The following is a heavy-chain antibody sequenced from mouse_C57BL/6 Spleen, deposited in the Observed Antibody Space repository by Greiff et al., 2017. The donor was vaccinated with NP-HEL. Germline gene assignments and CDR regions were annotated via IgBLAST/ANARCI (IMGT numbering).Heavy chain of an antibody. D-gene: IGHD1-1*01. CDR3: AKRDYYGSSYDYAMDY. V-gene: IGHV2-9*01. J-gene: IGHJ4*01. CDR1: GFSLTSYG. Sequence: VKVVESGPGLVAPSQSLSITCTVSGFSLTSYGVDWVRQPPGKGLEWLGVIWGGGSTTYNSALMSRLSISKDNSKSHVFLKMNSLQTDDTAMYYGAKRDYYGSSYDYAMDYWGQGTSVTVAS. CDR2: IWGGGST.